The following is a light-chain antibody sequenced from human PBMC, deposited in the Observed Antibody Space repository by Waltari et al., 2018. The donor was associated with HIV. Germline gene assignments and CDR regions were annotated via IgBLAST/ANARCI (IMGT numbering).Light chain of an antibody. J-gene: IGLJ2*01. CDR1: SSAVGGYNY. CDR2: DVS. V-gene: IGLV2-11*01. Sequence: QSALTQPRSVSGSPGQSVAISCTGTSSAVGGYNYVSWYQQHPGKAPKLIIYDVSKRPSGVPDRFSGSKSGNTASLTISGLQAEDEADYYCCTFGGRIPFGGGTKLTVL. CDR3: CTFGGRIP.